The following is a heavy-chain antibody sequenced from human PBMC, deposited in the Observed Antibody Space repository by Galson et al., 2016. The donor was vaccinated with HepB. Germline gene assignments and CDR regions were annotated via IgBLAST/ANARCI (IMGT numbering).Heavy chain of an antibody. CDR2: ISYDGDTK. CDR1: GFTFSTYG. V-gene: IGHV3-30*03. D-gene: IGHD5-18*01. Sequence: SLRLSCAASGFTFSTYGMHWVRQAPGKGLEWVAVISYDGDTKYHADSVKGRFTISRDNSKNTLYLQMHRLRFEDTAVYYCASDPRQWQRGYNCGFDYWGQGTLVNVSS. J-gene: IGHJ4*02. CDR3: ASDPRQWQRGYNCGFDY.